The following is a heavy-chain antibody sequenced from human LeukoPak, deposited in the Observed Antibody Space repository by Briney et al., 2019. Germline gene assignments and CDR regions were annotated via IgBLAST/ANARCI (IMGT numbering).Heavy chain of an antibody. D-gene: IGHD6-19*01. V-gene: IGHV3-9*01. Sequence: DPGGSLRLSCAASGFTFDDYAMHWVRQAPGKGLEWVSGISWNSGSIGYADSVKGRFTISRDNAKNSLYLQMNSLRAEDTALYYCAKDTGAHIAVAGNHFDYCGQGTLVTVSS. J-gene: IGHJ4*02. CDR2: ISWNSGSI. CDR3: AKDTGAHIAVAGNHFDY. CDR1: GFTFDDYA.